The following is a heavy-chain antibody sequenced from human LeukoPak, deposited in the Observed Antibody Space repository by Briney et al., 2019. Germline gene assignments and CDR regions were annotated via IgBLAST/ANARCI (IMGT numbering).Heavy chain of an antibody. CDR2: INHSGST. J-gene: IGHJ4*02. CDR3: ARGLGTVVTGY. CDR1: GGSFSGYY. Sequence: SETLSLTCAVYGGSFSGYYWSWIRQPPGKGLEWIGEINHSGSTNYNPSLKSRVTISADTSKNQFSLKLSSVTAADTAVYYCARGLGTVVTGYWGQGTLVTVSS. V-gene: IGHV4-34*01. D-gene: IGHD4-23*01.